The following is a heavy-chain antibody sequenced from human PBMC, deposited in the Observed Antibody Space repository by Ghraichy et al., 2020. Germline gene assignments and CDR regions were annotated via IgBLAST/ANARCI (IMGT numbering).Heavy chain of an antibody. Sequence: ASVKVSCKASGYTFRSAGISWVRQAPGQGLEWVGWIGAFNGLTHHAQRFEGRVTMTTDTSTSTAYMELRSLTSDDTAIYYCARDTAWMEFDSRGQGTLVTVSS. CDR1: GYTFRSAG. D-gene: IGHD5-12*01. CDR3: ARDTAWMEFDS. V-gene: IGHV1-18*01. CDR2: IGAFNGLT. J-gene: IGHJ5*01.